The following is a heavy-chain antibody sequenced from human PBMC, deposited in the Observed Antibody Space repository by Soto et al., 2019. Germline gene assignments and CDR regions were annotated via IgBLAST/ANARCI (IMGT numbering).Heavy chain of an antibody. Sequence: QVQLVQSGAEVKKPGASVKVSCKASGYTFTSYYMHLVRQAPGQGLEWMGIINPSGGSTSYAQKFQGRVTMARGTSTSTVYMELRSLRSEETAVYYWAREQQLVLSPHFDYWGQGTLVTVSS. CDR3: AREQQLVLSPHFDY. D-gene: IGHD6-13*01. J-gene: IGHJ4*02. V-gene: IGHV1-46*03. CDR2: INPSGGST. CDR1: GYTFTSYY.